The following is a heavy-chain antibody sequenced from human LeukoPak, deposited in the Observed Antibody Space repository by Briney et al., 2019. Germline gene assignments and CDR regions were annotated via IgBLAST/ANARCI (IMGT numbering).Heavy chain of an antibody. CDR3: AKSVRNYYDSSGY. CDR2: ISGSGGST. V-gene: IGHV3-23*01. D-gene: IGHD3-22*01. J-gene: IGHJ4*02. CDR1: GFTFSSYA. Sequence: PGGSLRLSCAASGFTFSSYAMNWVRQAPGKGLEWFSAISGSGGSTYYADSVKGRFTISRDNSENTLYLQMNSLRADDTAVYYCAKSVRNYYDSSGYWGQGTLVTVSS.